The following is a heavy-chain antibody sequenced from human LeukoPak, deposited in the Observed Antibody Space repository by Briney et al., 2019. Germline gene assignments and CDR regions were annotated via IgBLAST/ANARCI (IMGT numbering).Heavy chain of an antibody. J-gene: IGHJ4*02. CDR3: ASSGSDGEYFDY. Sequence: GGSLRLSCAASGFTFSSYAMHWVRQAPGKGLEWVAVISYDGSNKYYADSVKGRFTISRDNSKNTLYLQMNSLRAEDTAVYYCASSGSDGEYFDYWGQGTLVTVSS. V-gene: IGHV3-30-3*01. CDR2: ISYDGSNK. D-gene: IGHD1-26*01. CDR1: GFTFSSYA.